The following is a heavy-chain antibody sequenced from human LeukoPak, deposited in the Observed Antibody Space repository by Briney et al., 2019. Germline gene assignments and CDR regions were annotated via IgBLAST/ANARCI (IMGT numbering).Heavy chain of an antibody. J-gene: IGHJ4*02. CDR2: ITSSSSYI. D-gene: IGHD2-8*02. V-gene: IGHV3-21*06. Sequence: GGSLRLSCVASGFTFSSYSMNWVRQAPGKGLEWVSSITSSSSYIYYADSVKGRFTISRDNARNSLYLQMNSLRVDDTAVYYCARSASGPLDYWGQGTLVTVSS. CDR1: GFTFSSYS. CDR3: ARSASGPLDY.